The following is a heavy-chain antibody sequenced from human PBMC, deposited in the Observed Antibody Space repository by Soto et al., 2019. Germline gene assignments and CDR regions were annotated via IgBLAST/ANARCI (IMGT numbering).Heavy chain of an antibody. CDR2: INHSGST. CDR1: GGSFSGYY. J-gene: IGHJ6*02. CDR3: ARVTGRYYYGMDV. Sequence: QVQLQQWGAGLLKPSETLSLTCAVYGGSFSGYYWSWIRQPPGKGLEWIGEINHSGSTNYNPSLKSGVTISIDTSKNQFSLKLSSVTDADTAVYYCARVTGRYYYGMDVWGQGTTVTVSS. V-gene: IGHV4-34*01.